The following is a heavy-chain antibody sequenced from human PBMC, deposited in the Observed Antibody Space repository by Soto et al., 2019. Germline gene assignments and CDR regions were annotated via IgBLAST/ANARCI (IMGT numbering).Heavy chain of an antibody. CDR1: GFTFSSYA. J-gene: IGHJ1*01. CDR2: ISGSGGST. Sequence: GSLRLSCAASGFTFSSYAMSWVRQAPGKGLEWVSAISGSGGSTYYADSVKGRFTISRDNSKNTLYLQMNSLRAEDTAVYYCAKWRGGYYDSSGSPYFQHWGQGTLVTVSS. CDR3: AKWRGGYYDSSGSPYFQH. V-gene: IGHV3-23*01. D-gene: IGHD3-22*01.